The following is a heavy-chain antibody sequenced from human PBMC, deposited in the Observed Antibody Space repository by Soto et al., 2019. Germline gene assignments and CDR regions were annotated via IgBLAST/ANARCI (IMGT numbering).Heavy chain of an antibody. CDR3: VHQEWNNNNCYFDL. J-gene: IGHJ2*01. D-gene: IGHD1-1*01. CDR1: GFSLSTSGVA. CDR2: IYWDDDK. V-gene: IGHV2-5*02. Sequence: QITLKESGPELVKPTQTLTLTCTFSGFSLSTSGVAVGWIRQPPGQALEWLSLIYWDDDKRDRPSLKSRLTITKDTSKNQVVLTMTNMDPVDTATYYCVHQEWNNNNCYFDLWGRGTLVTVSS.